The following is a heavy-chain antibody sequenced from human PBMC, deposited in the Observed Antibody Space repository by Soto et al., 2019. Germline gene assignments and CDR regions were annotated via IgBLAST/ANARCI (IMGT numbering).Heavy chain of an antibody. D-gene: IGHD3-3*01. V-gene: IGHV1-3*01. CDR2: INAGNGNT. CDR1: GYTLTSYA. Sequence: SGKAGCKASGYTLTSYAMHLVRQAPGQRLEWMGWINAGNGNTKYSQKFQGRVTITRDTSASTAYMELSSMRSEDTAVYYCARELAGRSGYYKWFDPWGQGTLVTVSS. CDR3: ARELAGRSGYYKWFDP. J-gene: IGHJ5*02.